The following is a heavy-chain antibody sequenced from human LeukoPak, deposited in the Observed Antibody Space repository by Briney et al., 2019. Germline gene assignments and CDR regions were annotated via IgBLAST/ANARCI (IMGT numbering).Heavy chain of an antibody. D-gene: IGHD3-22*01. CDR1: GGSFSGYY. CDR3: ARVAKHYYDSSGNNWFDP. V-gene: IGHV4-34*01. CDR2: IKHSGST. Sequence: SETLSLTCAVYGGSFSGYYWSWIRQPPGKGLEWIGEIKHSGSTNYNPSLKSRVTISVDTSKNQFSLKLSSVTAADTAVYYCARVAKHYYDSSGNNWFDPWGQGTLVTVSS. J-gene: IGHJ5*02.